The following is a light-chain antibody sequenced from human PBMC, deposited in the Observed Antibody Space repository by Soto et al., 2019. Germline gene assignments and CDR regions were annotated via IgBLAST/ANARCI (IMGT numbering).Light chain of an antibody. CDR3: QQYDCSARA. J-gene: IGKJ4*01. CDR2: DAS. Sequence: EIVLTQSPGTLSLSPGERATLFCRASQSVSSSFLACYQQKPGQAPRLLIYDASSRATGLPDRFSCSRSGTDFTLTISRLELNEVEVDYEQQYDCSARAVGGGTKVVIK. V-gene: IGKV3-20*01. CDR1: QSVSSSF.